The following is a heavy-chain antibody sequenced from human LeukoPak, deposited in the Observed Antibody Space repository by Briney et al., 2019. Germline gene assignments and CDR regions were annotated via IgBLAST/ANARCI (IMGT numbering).Heavy chain of an antibody. CDR1: GFTVSSNY. CDR2: IYSGGST. J-gene: IGHJ4*02. D-gene: IGHD4-23*01. V-gene: IGHV3-66*01. Sequence: PGGSLRLSCAASGFTVSSNYMSWVRQAPGKGLEWVSVIYSGGSTYYADSVKGRFTISRDNSKNTLYLQMNSLRAEDTAVYYCARDGMGGNSGGVYGYWGQGTLVTVSS. CDR3: ARDGMGGNSGGVYGY.